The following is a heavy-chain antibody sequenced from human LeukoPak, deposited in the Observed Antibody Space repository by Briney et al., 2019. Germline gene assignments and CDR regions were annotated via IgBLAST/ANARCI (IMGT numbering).Heavy chain of an antibody. D-gene: IGHD6-6*01. Sequence: GGSLRLSCAASGFTFSGYAMHWVRQAPGKGLEWVAVISYNGSNKYYADSVKGRFTISRDNSKNTLYLQMNSLRAEDTAVYYCAKDDSSSMYAFDYWGQGTLVTVSS. CDR3: AKDDSSSMYAFDY. V-gene: IGHV3-30*04. CDR2: ISYNGSNK. CDR1: GFTFSGYA. J-gene: IGHJ4*02.